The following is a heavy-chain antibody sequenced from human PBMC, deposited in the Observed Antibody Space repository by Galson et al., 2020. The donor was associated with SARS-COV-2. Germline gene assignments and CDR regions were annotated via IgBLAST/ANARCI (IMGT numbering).Heavy chain of an antibody. D-gene: IGHD3-9*01. Sequence: GGSLRLSCAASGFTFSNAWMNWVRQAPGKGLEWVGRIKSKTDGGTTDYAAPVKGRFTISRDDSKNTLYLQMNSLKTEDTAVYYCTTVSEFLSFKYDILTGYHSDAFDIWGQGTMVTVSS. CDR2: IKSKTDGGTT. J-gene: IGHJ3*02. CDR3: TTVSEFLSFKYDILTGYHSDAFDI. CDR1: GFTFSNAW. V-gene: IGHV3-15*07.